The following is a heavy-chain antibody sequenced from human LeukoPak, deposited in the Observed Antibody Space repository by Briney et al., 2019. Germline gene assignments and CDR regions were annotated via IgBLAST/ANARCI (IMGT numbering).Heavy chain of an antibody. D-gene: IGHD2-15*01. V-gene: IGHV5-51*01. J-gene: IGHJ4*02. CDR2: IYPGDSDT. CDR1: GYSFNTFW. CDR3: ARRSGNPPSAIIDY. Sequence: GESLKISCKGSGYSFNTFWIGWVRQMPGKGLEWMGIIYPGDSDTRYSPSFQGQVTISADKSISTAYLQWRSLKASDTAMYYCARRSGNPPSAIIDYWGQGTLVTVSS.